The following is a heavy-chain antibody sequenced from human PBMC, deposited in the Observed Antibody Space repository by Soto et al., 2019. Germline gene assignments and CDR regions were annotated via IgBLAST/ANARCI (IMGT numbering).Heavy chain of an antibody. CDR2: ISYDGSNK. CDR1: GFTFSSYA. Sequence: GGSLRLSCAASGFTFSSYAMHWVRQAPGKGLEWVAVISYDGSNKYYADSVKGRFTISRDNSKNTLYLRMNSLRAEDTAVYYCARDHSRKPYFDYWGQGTLVTVSS. V-gene: IGHV3-30-3*01. J-gene: IGHJ4*02. D-gene: IGHD6-13*01. CDR3: ARDHSRKPYFDY.